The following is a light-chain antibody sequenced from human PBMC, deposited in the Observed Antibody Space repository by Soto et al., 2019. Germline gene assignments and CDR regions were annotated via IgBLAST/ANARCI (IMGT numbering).Light chain of an antibody. CDR1: QSISSR. V-gene: IGKV1-5*03. CDR3: QQYNSYSS. J-gene: IGKJ3*01. CDR2: KAS. Sequence: DIQMTQSPPTLSASVGDRVTITCRASQSISSRLAWYQQKPGKAPKLLIYKASSLERGVPSRFRGSGSGTEFTLTISSLQPDDFATYYCQQYNSYSSFGPGTRVDI.